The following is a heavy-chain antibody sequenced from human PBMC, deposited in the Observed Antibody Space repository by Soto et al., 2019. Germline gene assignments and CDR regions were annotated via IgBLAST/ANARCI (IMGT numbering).Heavy chain of an antibody. CDR2: ISSSSSYI. CDR1: GFTFSSYS. Sequence: GGSLRLSCAASGFTFSSYSMNWVRQAPWKGLEWVSSISSSSSYIYYADSVKGRFTISRDNAKNSLYLQMNSLRAEDTAVYYCARDGSPEWELPIDYWGQGTLVTVSS. J-gene: IGHJ4*02. CDR3: ARDGSPEWELPIDY. V-gene: IGHV3-21*01. D-gene: IGHD1-26*01.